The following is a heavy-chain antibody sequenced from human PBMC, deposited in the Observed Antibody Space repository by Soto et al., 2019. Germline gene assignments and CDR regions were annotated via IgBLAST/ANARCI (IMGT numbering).Heavy chain of an antibody. CDR2: TYYRSKWYY. D-gene: IGHD2-21*01. V-gene: IGHV6-1*01. J-gene: IGHJ6*02. CDR3: ARVERVNGMDF. CDR1: GDSVSSNSAA. Sequence: SQTLSLTCAISGDSVSSNSAAWTWIRQSPSRGLEWLGRTYYRSKWYYDYAPSVKSRITFNPDTSKNQFPLQLTSVTPEDAAVYFCARVERVNGMDFWGQGTTVTVS.